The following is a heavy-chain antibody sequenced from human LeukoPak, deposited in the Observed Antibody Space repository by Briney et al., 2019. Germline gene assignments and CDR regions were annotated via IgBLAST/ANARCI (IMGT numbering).Heavy chain of an antibody. J-gene: IGHJ4*02. D-gene: IGHD3-10*01. V-gene: IGHV3-30-3*01. CDR3: ARSIAYYYGSGSYY. Sequence: GGSLRLSCAASGFTFSSYAMHWARQAPGKGLEWVAVISYDGSNKYYADSVKGRFTISRDNSKNTLYLQMNSLRAEDTAVYYCARSIAYYYGSGSYYWGQGTLVTVSS. CDR1: GFTFSSYA. CDR2: ISYDGSNK.